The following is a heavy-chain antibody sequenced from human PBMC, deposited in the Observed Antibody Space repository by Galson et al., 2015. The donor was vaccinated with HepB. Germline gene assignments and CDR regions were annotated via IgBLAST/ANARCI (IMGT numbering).Heavy chain of an antibody. CDR3: ASSIWRYGWFDP. J-gene: IGHJ5*02. CDR2: IYHSGST. D-gene: IGHD3-3*01. V-gene: IGHV4-30-2*01. Sequence: TLSLTCAVSGGSISSGGYSWSWIRQPPGKGLEWIGYIYHSGSTYYNPSLKSRVTISVDRSKNQFSLKLSSVTAADTAVYYCASSIWRYGWFDPWGQGTLVTVSS. CDR1: GGSISSGGYS.